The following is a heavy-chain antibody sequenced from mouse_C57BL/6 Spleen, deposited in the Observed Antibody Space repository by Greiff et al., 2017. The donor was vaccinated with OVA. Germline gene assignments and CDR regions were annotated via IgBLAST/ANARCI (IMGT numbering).Heavy chain of an antibody. D-gene: IGHD1-1*01. Sequence: EVMLQQSGPELVKPGASVKISCKASGYTFTDYYMNWVKQSHGKSLEWIGDINPNNGGTSYNQKFKGKATLTVDKSSSTAYMELRSLTSEDSAVYYCARDYGSSYVHGYAMDYWGQGTSVTVSS. V-gene: IGHV1-26*01. CDR1: GYTFTDYY. J-gene: IGHJ4*01. CDR2: INPNNGGT. CDR3: ARDYGSSYVHGYAMDY.